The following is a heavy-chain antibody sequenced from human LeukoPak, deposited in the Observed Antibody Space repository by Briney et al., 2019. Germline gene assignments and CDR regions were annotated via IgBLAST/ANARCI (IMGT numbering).Heavy chain of an antibody. CDR1: GYTFTGYY. CDR3: ARDSSYFGGSDY. V-gene: IGHV1-2*02. D-gene: IGHD3-10*01. Sequence: GASVKVSCKASGYTFTGYYMHWVRQAPGQGLEWMGWINPNSGGTNYAQKFQGRVTMTRDTSISTAYMELSRLRSDDTAVYHCARDSSYFGGSDYWGQGTLVTVSS. CDR2: INPNSGGT. J-gene: IGHJ4*02.